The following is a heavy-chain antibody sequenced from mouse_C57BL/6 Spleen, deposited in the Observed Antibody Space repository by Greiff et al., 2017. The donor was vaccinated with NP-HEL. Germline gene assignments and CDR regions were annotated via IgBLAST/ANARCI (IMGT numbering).Heavy chain of an antibody. D-gene: IGHD1-1*01. V-gene: IGHV1-61*01. Sequence: VQLQQSGAELVRPGSSVKLSCKASGYTFTSYWMDWVKQRPGQGLEWIGNIYPSDSETHYNQKFKDKATLTVDKSSSTAYMQRSSLTSEDSAVYYCARPHYYGSSDGYFDVWGTGTTVTVSS. J-gene: IGHJ1*03. CDR3: ARPHYYGSSDGYFDV. CDR1: GYTFTSYW. CDR2: IYPSDSET.